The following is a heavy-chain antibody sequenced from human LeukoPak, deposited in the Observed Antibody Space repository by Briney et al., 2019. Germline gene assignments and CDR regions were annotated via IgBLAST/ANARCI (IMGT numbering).Heavy chain of an antibody. D-gene: IGHD2-21*02. CDR2: INHSGYT. Sequence: SETLSLTCAVSGVSFDDYYWSWVRQTPGKGLEWIGEINHSGYTNDSPSLKSGVTLSIDTSRKQFSLNLRSVTVADTGIYYCTRMTAGHDYWGQGTLVTVSS. CDR3: TRMTAGHDY. CDR1: GVSFDDYY. V-gene: IGHV4-34*01. J-gene: IGHJ4*02.